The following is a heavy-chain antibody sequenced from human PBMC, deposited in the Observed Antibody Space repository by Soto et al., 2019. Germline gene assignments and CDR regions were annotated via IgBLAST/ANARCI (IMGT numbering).Heavy chain of an antibody. CDR1: GFTFSSYG. Sequence: GSLRLSCAASGFTFSSYGMHWVRQAPGKGLEWVAVIWYDGSNKYYADSVKGRFTISRDNSKNTLYLQMNSLRAEDTAVYYCARYYDSSGYYYYYYGMDVWGQGTTVTVSS. CDR3: ARYYDSSGYYYYYYGMDV. J-gene: IGHJ6*02. V-gene: IGHV3-33*01. CDR2: IWYDGSNK. D-gene: IGHD3-22*01.